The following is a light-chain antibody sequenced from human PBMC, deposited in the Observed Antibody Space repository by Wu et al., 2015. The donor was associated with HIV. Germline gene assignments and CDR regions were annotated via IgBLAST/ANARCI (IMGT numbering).Light chain of an antibody. J-gene: IGKJ2*01. V-gene: IGKV3-20*01. CDR1: QSVSSSS. CDR3: QHYGSSLGT. CDR2: GAS. Sequence: EVVLTQSPGTLSLSPGERATLSCRASQSVSSSSLAWYQQKPGQAPRLLIYGASSRANGIPDRFSGGGSGTDFTLTISRLEPDDFAVYHCQHYGSSLGTFGQGTKLEIK.